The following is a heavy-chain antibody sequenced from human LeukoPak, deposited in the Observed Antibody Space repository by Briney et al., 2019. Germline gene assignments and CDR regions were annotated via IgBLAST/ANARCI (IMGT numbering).Heavy chain of an antibody. CDR2: IGTTDDT. CDR1: GFPFGSYP. J-gene: IGHJ4*02. CDR3: AKSRIVDHRGYFDY. Sequence: PGGSLRLSCVASGFPFGSYPMNWVRQSPVKGLEWVSTIGTTDDTYYADSVKGRFTISRDNYKDTLYLQMHSLGAEDTAIYYCAKSRIVDHRGYFDYWGQGTLVTVSS. D-gene: IGHD2-15*01. V-gene: IGHV3-23*01.